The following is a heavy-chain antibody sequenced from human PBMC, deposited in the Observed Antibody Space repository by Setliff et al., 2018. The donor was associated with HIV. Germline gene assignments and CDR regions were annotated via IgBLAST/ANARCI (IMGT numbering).Heavy chain of an antibody. Sequence: SETLSLTCTVSGGSISSHYWSWIRQPPGKGLEWIGHIYTSGSTNYNPSLKSRVTMSVGTSKNQFSPKLSSVTAADTAVYYCARCYYNFWSGYPLDYMDVWGKGTTVTVS. D-gene: IGHD3-3*01. J-gene: IGHJ6*03. CDR2: IYTSGST. CDR1: GGSISSHY. CDR3: ARCYYNFWSGYPLDYMDV. V-gene: IGHV4-4*08.